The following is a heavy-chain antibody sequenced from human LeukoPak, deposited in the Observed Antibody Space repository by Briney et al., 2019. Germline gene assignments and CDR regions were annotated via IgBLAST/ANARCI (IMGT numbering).Heavy chain of an antibody. CDR1: GLPFSHSG. CDR3: FGITVTDVPY. V-gene: IGHV3-30*02. D-gene: IGHD1-7*01. Sequence: GGSLRLSCAASGLPFSHSGMHWVRQAPGKGLEWVAFIRYDGSNKYYADSVKGRFTISRDNSKNALYLQMNSLRGEDTAVYYCFGITVTDVPYWGQGTLVTVSS. J-gene: IGHJ4*02. CDR2: IRYDGSNK.